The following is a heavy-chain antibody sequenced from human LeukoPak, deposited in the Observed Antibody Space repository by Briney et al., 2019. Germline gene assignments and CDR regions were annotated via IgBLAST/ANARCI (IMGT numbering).Heavy chain of an antibody. Sequence: SETLSLTCAVYGGSFSGYYWSWIRQPPGKGLEWIGEINHSGSTNYNPSLKSRVTISVDTSKNQFSLKLSSVTAADTAVYYCARDLSGPYGMDVWGQGTTVTVSS. D-gene: IGHD3-10*01. J-gene: IGHJ6*02. V-gene: IGHV4-34*01. CDR1: GGSFSGYY. CDR3: ARDLSGPYGMDV. CDR2: INHSGST.